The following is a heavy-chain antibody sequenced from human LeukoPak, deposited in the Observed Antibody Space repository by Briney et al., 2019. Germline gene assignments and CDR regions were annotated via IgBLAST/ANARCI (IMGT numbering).Heavy chain of an antibody. CDR3: ARWYCSGDTCFHMDV. CDR2: IHYSGSS. J-gene: IGHJ6*03. V-gene: IGHV4-59*08. Sequence: SETLSLTCTASDGSISSYYWSWIRQPPGKGLEWIGYIHYSGSSAYIPSLKSRVTMSVDTSKNQFSLRLTSVTAADTALYYCARWYCSGDTCFHMDVWGKGTTVTVSS. D-gene: IGHD2-15*01. CDR1: DGSISSYY.